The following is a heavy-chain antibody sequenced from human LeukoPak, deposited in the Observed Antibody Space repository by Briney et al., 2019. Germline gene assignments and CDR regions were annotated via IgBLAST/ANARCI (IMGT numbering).Heavy chain of an antibody. J-gene: IGHJ5*02. Sequence: GGSLRLSRAASGFTFSNSWMSWVRQAPGKGLEWVATIKPDGSAQYYVDSVKGRFTISRDNAKNSLFLQINSLRAEDTAVYYCANGGTYSSGPWGQGTLVTVSS. CDR3: ANGGTYSSGP. D-gene: IGHD3-22*01. CDR1: GFTFSNSW. V-gene: IGHV3-7*01. CDR2: IKPDGSAQ.